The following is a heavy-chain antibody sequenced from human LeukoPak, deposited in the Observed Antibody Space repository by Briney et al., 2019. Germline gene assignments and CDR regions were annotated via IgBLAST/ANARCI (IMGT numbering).Heavy chain of an antibody. CDR1: GFTIGPYA. Sequence: GGSLRFSFAAPGFTIGPYACYWVGQGPGRGLDWVSVIKADGSGTFYADSVRGRFTTSRDNSKNSLYLQMNSLTSEDTALYYCATWAFYHNLDVWGQGTTVIVSS. J-gene: IGHJ6*02. D-gene: IGHD2/OR15-2a*01. V-gene: IGHV3-43*02. CDR3: ATWAFYHNLDV. CDR2: IKADGSGT.